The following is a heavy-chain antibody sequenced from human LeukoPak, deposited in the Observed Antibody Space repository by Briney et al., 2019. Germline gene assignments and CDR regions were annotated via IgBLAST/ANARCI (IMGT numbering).Heavy chain of an antibody. Sequence: GESLKISCKGSGYSFTNYWIGWVRQMPGKGLEWMGIIYPGDSDTRYNPSFQGQVTISADKSISTAYLQWSSLKASDTAMYYCARHRLRYGDHKTHDAFGIWGQGTMVTVSS. CDR3: ARHRLRYGDHKTHDAFGI. D-gene: IGHD4-17*01. CDR1: GYSFTNYW. CDR2: IYPGDSDT. V-gene: IGHV5-51*01. J-gene: IGHJ3*02.